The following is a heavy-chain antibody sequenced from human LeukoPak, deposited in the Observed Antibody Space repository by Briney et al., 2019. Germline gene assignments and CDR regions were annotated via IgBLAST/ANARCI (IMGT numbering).Heavy chain of an antibody. CDR1: GYTFTGYY. D-gene: IGHD2-15*01. CDR3: ARGPRGSAGYCSGVSCYSGVLPGPDY. Sequence: ASVKVSCKASGYTFTGYYVHWVRQAPGQGLEWMGWINPNSGGTNYAQKFQGRVTMTRDTSISTAYMELSRLRSDDTAVYYCARGPRGSAGYCSGVSCYSGVLPGPDYWGQGTLVTVSS. V-gene: IGHV1-2*02. J-gene: IGHJ4*02. CDR2: INPNSGGT.